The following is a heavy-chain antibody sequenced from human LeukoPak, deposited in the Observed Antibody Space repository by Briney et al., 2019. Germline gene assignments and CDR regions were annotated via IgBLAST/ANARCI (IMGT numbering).Heavy chain of an antibody. J-gene: IGHJ4*02. Sequence: GGSLRLSCAASGFTFSRYLMHWVRQGPGKELVWVSRINTDGSTTAYAGSVKGRFTISRDNAENTLYLQMNSLRAEDTAVYYCARDPMGSWGQGTLVTVSS. CDR3: ARDPMGS. CDR2: INTDGSTT. CDR1: GFTFSRYL. V-gene: IGHV3-74*01. D-gene: IGHD3-10*01.